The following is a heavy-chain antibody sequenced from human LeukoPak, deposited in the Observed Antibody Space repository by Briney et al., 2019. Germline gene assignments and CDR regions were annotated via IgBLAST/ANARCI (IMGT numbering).Heavy chain of an antibody. Sequence: GGSLRLSCAASGFTFSTYAMHWVRQAPGKGLEWVSYISSSSSTIYYADSVKGRFTISRDNAKNSLYLQMNSLRDEDTAVYYCARDSALMYYDKLPAGYFQHWGQGTLVTVSS. V-gene: IGHV3-48*02. CDR1: GFTFSTYA. J-gene: IGHJ1*01. CDR2: ISSSSSTI. D-gene: IGHD3-22*01. CDR3: ARDSALMYYDKLPAGYFQH.